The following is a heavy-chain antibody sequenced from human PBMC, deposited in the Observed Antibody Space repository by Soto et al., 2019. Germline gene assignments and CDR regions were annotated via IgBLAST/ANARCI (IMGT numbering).Heavy chain of an antibody. V-gene: IGHV2-5*02. D-gene: IGHD3-10*01. Sequence: QITLEESGPTLVKPTQTLTLTCTFSGFSLSSSGVGVGWIRQPPGEALEWLTLIYWDDDKRYSPSLKTRLTITKDTSKNQVVLIMTNMDPADTATYYCARYYFGSGLYFFDYWGQGTLVTVSS. CDR1: GFSLSSSGVG. CDR2: IYWDDDK. CDR3: ARYYFGSGLYFFDY. J-gene: IGHJ4*02.